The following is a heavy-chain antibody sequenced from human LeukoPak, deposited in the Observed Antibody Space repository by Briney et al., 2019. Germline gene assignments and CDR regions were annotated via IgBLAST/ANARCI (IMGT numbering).Heavy chain of an antibody. J-gene: IGHJ4*02. Sequence: GGSLRLSCAASGFTFSSYGMHWVRQAPGKGLEWVAVISYDGSNKYYADSVKGRFTISRDNSKNTLYLQMNSLRAEDTAVYYCANPGDAAAGTGYWGQGTLVTVSS. CDR2: ISYDGSNK. CDR3: ANPGDAAAGTGY. CDR1: GFTFSSYG. V-gene: IGHV3-30*18. D-gene: IGHD6-13*01.